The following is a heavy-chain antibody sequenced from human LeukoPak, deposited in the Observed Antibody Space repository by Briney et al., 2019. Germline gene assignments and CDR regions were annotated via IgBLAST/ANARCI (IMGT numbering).Heavy chain of an antibody. J-gene: IGHJ4*02. CDR3: ARDALSSFDY. Sequence: SETLSLTCTVSGGSISSYYWSWIRQPPGKGLEWIGYIYYSGSTNYNPSLKSRVTISVDTSKNQFSLKLSSVTAADTAVYYRARDALSSFDYWGQGTLVTVSS. CDR1: GGSISSYY. V-gene: IGHV4-59*01. CDR2: IYYSGST. D-gene: IGHD3-16*02.